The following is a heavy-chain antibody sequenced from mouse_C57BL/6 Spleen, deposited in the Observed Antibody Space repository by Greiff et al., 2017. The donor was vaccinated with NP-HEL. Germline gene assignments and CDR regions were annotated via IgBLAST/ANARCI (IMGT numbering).Heavy chain of an antibody. V-gene: IGHV1-55*01. J-gene: IGHJ4*01. CDR2: IYPGSGST. Sequence: QVQLQQPGAELVKPGASVKMSCKASGYTFTSYWITWVKQRPGQGLEWIGDIYPGSGSTNYNEKFKSKATLTVDTSSSTAYMQLSSLTSEDSAVYYCARSIYYGNYAYAMDYWGQGTSGTGSS. D-gene: IGHD2-1*01. CDR1: GYTFTSYW. CDR3: ARSIYYGNYAYAMDY.